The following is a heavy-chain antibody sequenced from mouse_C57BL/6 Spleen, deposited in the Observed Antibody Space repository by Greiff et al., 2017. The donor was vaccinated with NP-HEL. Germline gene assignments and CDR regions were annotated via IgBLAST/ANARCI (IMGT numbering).Heavy chain of an antibody. Sequence: VQLQQSGPELVKPGASVKIPCKASGYTFTDYNMDWVKQSHGKSLEWIGDINPNNGGTIYNQKFKGKATLTVDKSSSTAYMELRSLTSEDTAVYYCARLGDYGNYFDYWGQGTTLTVSS. J-gene: IGHJ2*01. CDR2: INPNNGGT. CDR3: ARLGDYGNYFDY. V-gene: IGHV1-18*01. CDR1: GYTFTDYN. D-gene: IGHD2-1*01.